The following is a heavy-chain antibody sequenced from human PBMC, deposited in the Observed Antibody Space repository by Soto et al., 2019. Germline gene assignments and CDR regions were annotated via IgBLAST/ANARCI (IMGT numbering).Heavy chain of an antibody. D-gene: IGHD3-22*01. CDR2: ISAYNGNT. CDR1: GYTFTSYG. J-gene: IGHJ4*02. Sequence: TSVKVSCKASGYTFTSYGISWVRQAPGQGLEWMGWISAYNGNTNYAQKLQGRVTMTTDTSTSTAYMELRSLRSDDTAVYYCARALRGYYYSDYWGQGTLVTVSS. CDR3: ARALRGYYYSDY. V-gene: IGHV1-18*04.